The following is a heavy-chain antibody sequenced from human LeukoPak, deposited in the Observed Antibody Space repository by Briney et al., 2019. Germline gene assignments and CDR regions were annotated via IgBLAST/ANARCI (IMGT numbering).Heavy chain of an antibody. CDR2: LKSKGGGETA. V-gene: IGHV3-15*01. J-gene: IGHJ4*02. D-gene: IGHD1-1*01. Sequence: GGSLRLSCATSGFNFNAAWMSWVRLAPGKGLEWVGRLKSKGGGETADYSAPVKGRFTISRDDSKNTLYLEMNSLKIEDTAVYFCSWELDVSFGRRLESWGQGTLVTVAS. CDR1: GFNFNAAW. CDR3: SWELDVSFGRRLES.